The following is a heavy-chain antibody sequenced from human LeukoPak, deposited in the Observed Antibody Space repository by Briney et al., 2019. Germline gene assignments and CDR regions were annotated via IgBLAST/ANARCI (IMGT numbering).Heavy chain of an antibody. V-gene: IGHV3-53*01. J-gene: IGHJ4*02. Sequence: GGSLRLSCAASGFTVSSNYMSWVRQAPGKGLEWVSVLYDDGGTNYADSVRGRFTVSRDNFENLMYLNMNSLTAEDTAVYYCSRDEAYCSNGVCYTYFDNWGQGVLVTVSS. CDR2: LYDDGGT. CDR3: SRDEAYCSNGVCYTYFDN. D-gene: IGHD2-8*01. CDR1: GFTVSSNY.